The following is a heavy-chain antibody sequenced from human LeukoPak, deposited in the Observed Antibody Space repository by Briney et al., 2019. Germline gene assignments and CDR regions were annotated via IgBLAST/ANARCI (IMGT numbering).Heavy chain of an antibody. CDR2: INSDGSST. CDR1: GYTFSTYW. Sequence: GGSLRLSCAASGYTFSTYWMHWVRQAPGKGLVWVSRINSDGSSTNYADSVKGRFTISRDNVKNTLYLQMNSLRAEDTAVYYCARGEGGFASWGQGTLVTVSS. J-gene: IGHJ4*02. V-gene: IGHV3-74*01. CDR3: ARGEGGFAS. D-gene: IGHD3-16*01.